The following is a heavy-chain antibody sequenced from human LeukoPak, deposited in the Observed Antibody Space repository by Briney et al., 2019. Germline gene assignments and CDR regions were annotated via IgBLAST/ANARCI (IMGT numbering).Heavy chain of an antibody. Sequence: GGSLRLSCAASGFTFSSYAMSWVRQPPGKGLEWVSAISGSGGSTYYADSVKGRFTISRDNSKNTLYLQMNSLRAKDTAVYYCAKDRFASGDFDYWGQGTLVTVSS. CDR1: GFTFSSYA. V-gene: IGHV3-23*01. CDR3: AKDRFASGDFDY. D-gene: IGHD1-26*01. J-gene: IGHJ4*02. CDR2: ISGSGGST.